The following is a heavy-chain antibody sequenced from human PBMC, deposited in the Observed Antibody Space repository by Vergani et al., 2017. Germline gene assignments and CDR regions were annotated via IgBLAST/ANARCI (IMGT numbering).Heavy chain of an antibody. J-gene: IGHJ4*02. CDR2: ISGSGGST. Sequence: EVQLLESGGGLVQPGGSLRLSCAASGFTFSSYAMSWVRQAPGKGLGWVSAISGSGGSTYYADPVKGRFTISRDNSKNTLYLQMNSLRAEDTAVYYCAKDTIFGVVIIGYYFDYWGQGTLVTVSS. V-gene: IGHV3-23*01. CDR3: AKDTIFGVVIIGYYFDY. CDR1: GFTFSSYA. D-gene: IGHD3-3*01.